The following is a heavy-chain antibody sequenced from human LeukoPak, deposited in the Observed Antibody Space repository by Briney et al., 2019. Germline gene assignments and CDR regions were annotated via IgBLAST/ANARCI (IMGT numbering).Heavy chain of an antibody. J-gene: IGHJ3*02. Sequence: GGSPRLSCIASGFTFSNYGMSWVRQAPGKGLEWVSIISGSGDRTLHAVSVKGRFTVSRDNSKNTVYLQMNSLRAEDTAVYYCAKDLRNIRTLVDLQMIWGQGTLVIVSS. D-gene: IGHD2-8*02. CDR2: ISGSGDRT. CDR1: GFTFSNYG. V-gene: IGHV3-23*01. CDR3: AKDLRNIRTLVDLQMI.